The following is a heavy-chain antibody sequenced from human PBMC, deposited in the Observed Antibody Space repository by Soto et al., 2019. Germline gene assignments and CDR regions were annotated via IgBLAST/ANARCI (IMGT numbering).Heavy chain of an antibody. V-gene: IGHV1-18*01. CDR1: GYTFTSYG. CDR3: ARVYCSGGSCRSLAY. D-gene: IGHD2-15*01. CDR2: ISAYNGNT. J-gene: IGHJ4*02. Sequence: ASVKVSCKASGYTFTSYGISWVRQAPGQGLEWMGWISAYNGNTNYAQKLQGRVTMTTDTSTSTAYMELRSLRSDDTAVYYCARVYCSGGSCRSLAYWGQGTLVTVSS.